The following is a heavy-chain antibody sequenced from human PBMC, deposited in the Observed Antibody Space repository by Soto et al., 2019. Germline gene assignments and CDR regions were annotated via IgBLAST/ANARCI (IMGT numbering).Heavy chain of an antibody. CDR3: ARAQRDYYDSSGYRTPFDY. J-gene: IGHJ4*02. CDR2: IIPIFGTA. Sequence: XSAKVSFKASGGTFISYAISWVRQAPGQGLEWMGGIIPIFGTANYAQKFQGRVTITADESTSTAYMELSSLRSEDTAVYYCARAQRDYYDSSGYRTPFDYWGQGTLVTVSS. V-gene: IGHV1-69*13. D-gene: IGHD3-22*01. CDR1: GGTFISYA.